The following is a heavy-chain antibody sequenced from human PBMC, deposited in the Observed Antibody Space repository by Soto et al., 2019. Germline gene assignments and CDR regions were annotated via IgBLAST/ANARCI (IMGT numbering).Heavy chain of an antibody. CDR1: GXSISSSSYY. D-gene: IGHD3-22*01. V-gene: IGHV4-39*01. Sequence: LSLTCTVSGXSISSSSYYWGWIRQPPGKGLEWIGSIYYSGSTYHNPSLKSRVTISVDTSKNQFSLKLSSVTAADTAVYYCAHSSGYYYVNYWGQGTLVTVSS. CDR3: AHSSGYYYVNY. CDR2: IYYSGST. J-gene: IGHJ4*02.